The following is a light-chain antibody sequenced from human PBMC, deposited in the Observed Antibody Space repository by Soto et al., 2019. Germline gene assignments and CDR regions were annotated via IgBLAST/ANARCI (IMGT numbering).Light chain of an antibody. CDR2: RAS. CDR3: QQYDNWPET. Sequence: EMVMTQSPATLSVSPGNGATLSCRASQSVDSNLAWYQQKPGQAPRLLIYRASPRPTTIPGSFSGSGSGPAFTLTIISLQSEDVAVYSCQQYDNWPETFGQGTKVDIK. J-gene: IGKJ1*01. V-gene: IGKV3-15*01. CDR1: QSVDSN.